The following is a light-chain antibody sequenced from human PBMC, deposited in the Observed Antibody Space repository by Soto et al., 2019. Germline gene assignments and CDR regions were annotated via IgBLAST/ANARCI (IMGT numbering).Light chain of an antibody. CDR2: EAS. CDR1: HSVDIN. Sequence: EVVMTQSPVTLSASPGDTVTLSCRASHSVDINLAWYQQKPGQAPRLLIFEASTRASDIPARFSGSGSGTEFNLTISRLQSEDFAFYYCQQYNIWPLTFGGGTKVDIK. CDR3: QQYNIWPLT. V-gene: IGKV3-15*01. J-gene: IGKJ4*01.